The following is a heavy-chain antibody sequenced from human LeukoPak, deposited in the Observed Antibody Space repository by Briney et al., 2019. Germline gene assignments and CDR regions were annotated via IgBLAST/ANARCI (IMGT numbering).Heavy chain of an antibody. CDR2: INHSGST. CDR1: GGSFSGYY. D-gene: IGHD3-16*01. V-gene: IGHV4-34*01. Sequence: SETLSLTCAVYGGSFSGYYWSLIRQPPGKGLEWIGEINHSGSTNYNPSLKSRVTISVDTSKNQFSLKLSSVTAADTAVYYCARGRGSWFDPWGQGTLVTVSS. J-gene: IGHJ5*02. CDR3: ARGRGSWFDP.